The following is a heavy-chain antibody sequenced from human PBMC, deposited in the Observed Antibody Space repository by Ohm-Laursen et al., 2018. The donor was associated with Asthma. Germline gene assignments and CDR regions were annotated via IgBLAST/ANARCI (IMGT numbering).Heavy chain of an antibody. D-gene: IGHD3-3*01. CDR1: GFTFSSYD. CDR3: ARDVMEWYLPAFDF. J-gene: IGHJ4*02. Sequence: SLRLSCSASGFTFSSYDMHWVRQATGKGLEWVSAIGTAGDTYYPGSVKGRFTISRENAKNSLYLQMNSLRAGDTAVYYCARDVMEWYLPAFDFWGQGTLVTVSS. CDR2: IGTAGDT. V-gene: IGHV3-13*01.